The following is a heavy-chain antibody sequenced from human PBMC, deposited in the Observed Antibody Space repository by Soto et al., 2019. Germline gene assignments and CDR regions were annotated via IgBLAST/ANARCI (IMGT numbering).Heavy chain of an antibody. Sequence: KQSQTLSLTCAISGDSVSSNSAAWNWIRQSPSRGIEWLGRTYYRSKWYNDYAVSVKSRITINPDTSKIQCYLQLNSVTPDDTAVYYCAREVSVCSGGSCFVSAFDIWGQGTIVTVSS. V-gene: IGHV6-1*01. CDR1: GDSVSSNSAA. CDR3: AREVSVCSGGSCFVSAFDI. D-gene: IGHD2-15*01. J-gene: IGHJ3*02. CDR2: TYYRSKWYN.